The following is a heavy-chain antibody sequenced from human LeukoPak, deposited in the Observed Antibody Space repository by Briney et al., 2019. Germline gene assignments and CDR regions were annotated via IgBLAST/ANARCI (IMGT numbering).Heavy chain of an antibody. D-gene: IGHD1-26*01. Sequence: PGGSLRLSCLGSGFPFRSYDMHWARQAPGKGPEWVAYIQDEGITKNYGDSVKGRFDISRDNSKNTVYLDMASLTVADTALYYCAKARDSANYYFDSWGHGTLVIVSS. J-gene: IGHJ4*01. CDR2: IQDEGITK. V-gene: IGHV3-30*02. CDR3: AKARDSANYYFDS. CDR1: GFPFRSYD.